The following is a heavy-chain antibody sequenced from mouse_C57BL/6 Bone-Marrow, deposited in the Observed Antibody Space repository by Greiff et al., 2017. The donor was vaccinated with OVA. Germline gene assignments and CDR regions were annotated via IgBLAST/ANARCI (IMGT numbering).Heavy chain of an antibody. CDR1: GYSFTDYN. D-gene: IGHD2-2*01. Sequence: VQLKQSGPELVKPGASVKISCKASGYSFTDYNMNWVKQSNGKSLEWIGVINPNYGTTSYNQKFKGKATLTVDQSSSTAYMQLNSLTSEDSAVYYCARSYGYDGLYAMDYWGQGTSVTVSS. J-gene: IGHJ4*01. V-gene: IGHV1-39*01. CDR2: INPNYGTT. CDR3: ARSYGYDGLYAMDY.